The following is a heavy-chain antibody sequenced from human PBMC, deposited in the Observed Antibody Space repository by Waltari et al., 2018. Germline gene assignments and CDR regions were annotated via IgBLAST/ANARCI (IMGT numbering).Heavy chain of an antibody. J-gene: IGHJ4*02. CDR3: ARRRYYYDSSGVDY. CDR2: IYYSGST. CDR1: GASITSSSYY. V-gene: IGHV4-39*01. Sequence: QLQLQESGPGLVKPSETLSLTCTVSGASITSSSYYWGLIRQPPGKGLEWIGSIYYSGSTYYNPSLKSRVTISVDTSKNQFSLKLSAVTAADTAVYYCARRRYYYDSSGVDYWGQGTLVTVSS. D-gene: IGHD3-22*01.